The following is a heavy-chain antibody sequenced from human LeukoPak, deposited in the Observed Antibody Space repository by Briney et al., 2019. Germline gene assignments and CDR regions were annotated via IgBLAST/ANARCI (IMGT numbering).Heavy chain of an antibody. J-gene: IGHJ3*02. CDR3: ARDLYSSGWTDAFDI. CDR2: INPNSGDT. Sequence: ASVKVSCKASGYTFTGYYMHWVRQAPGQGLEWMGWINPNSGDTNYSQKFQGRVSMTRDTSINTVYMELSRLTSDDTAVYYCARDLYSSGWTDAFDIWGQGTMVTVSS. D-gene: IGHD6-19*01. CDR1: GYTFTGYY. V-gene: IGHV1-2*02.